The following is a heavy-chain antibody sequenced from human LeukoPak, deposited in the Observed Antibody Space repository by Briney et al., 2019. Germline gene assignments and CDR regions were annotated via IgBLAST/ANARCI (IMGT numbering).Heavy chain of an antibody. J-gene: IGHJ6*02. CDR1: GGSFSGYY. CDR2: INHSGST. D-gene: IGHD4-17*01. CDR3: ARRLFGYGDYSSRMDV. V-gene: IGHV4-34*01. Sequence: TPSETLSLTCAVYGGSFSGYYWSWIRQPPGKGLEWLGEINHSGSTNYNPSLKSRVTISVDTSKNQFSLKLSSVTAADTAVYYCARRLFGYGDYSSRMDVWGQGTTVTVSS.